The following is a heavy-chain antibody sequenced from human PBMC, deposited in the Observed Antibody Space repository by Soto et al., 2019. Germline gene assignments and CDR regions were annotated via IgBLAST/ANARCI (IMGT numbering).Heavy chain of an antibody. CDR2: ISSSSSTI. V-gene: IGHV3-48*02. J-gene: IGHJ3*02. D-gene: IGHD3-9*01. CDR1: GFTFSSYS. CDR3: ARDDSKLRYFDWLNAFDI. Sequence: EVQLVESGGGLVQPGGSLRLSCAASGFTFSSYSMNWVRQAPGKGLEWVSYISSSSSTIYYADSVKGRFTISRDNAKNSLYLQMNSLRDEDTAVYYCARDDSKLRYFDWLNAFDIWGQGTMVTVSS.